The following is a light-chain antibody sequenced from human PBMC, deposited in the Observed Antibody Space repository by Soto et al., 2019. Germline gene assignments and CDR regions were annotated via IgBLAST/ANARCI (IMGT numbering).Light chain of an antibody. Sequence: IQMTQPPSTLSASVGDRVSITRRASQNINEYLALYQQKPGKAPKLLIYDASSLESGVPSRFSGSGSGTEFTLTISSLQPDDFATYYCQQYNSYSPFTFGPGTKVDIK. CDR2: DAS. CDR1: QNINEY. J-gene: IGKJ3*01. CDR3: QQYNSYSPFT. V-gene: IGKV1-5*01.